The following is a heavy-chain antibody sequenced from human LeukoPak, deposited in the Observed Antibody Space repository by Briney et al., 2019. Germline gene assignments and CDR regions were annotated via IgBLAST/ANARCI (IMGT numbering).Heavy chain of an antibody. V-gene: IGHV4-59*01. CDR1: GGSISSYY. CDR2: IYYSGST. J-gene: IGHJ5*02. Sequence: SETLSLTCTVSGGSISSYYWSWIRQPPGKGLEWIGYIYYSGSTNYNPSLKSRVTISVDTSKNQFSLKLSSVTAADTAVYYCARDHSGSYPFGDNWFDPWGQGTLVTVSS. D-gene: IGHD1-26*01. CDR3: ARDHSGSYPFGDNWFDP.